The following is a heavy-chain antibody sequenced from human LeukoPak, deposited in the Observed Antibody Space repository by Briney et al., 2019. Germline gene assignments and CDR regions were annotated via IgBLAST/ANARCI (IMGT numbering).Heavy chain of an antibody. D-gene: IGHD2-15*01. J-gene: IGHJ4*02. CDR3: AGIVVVVAATPEPNYFDY. CDR1: GGSFSGYY. V-gene: IGHV4-34*01. Sequence: PSETLSLTCAVYGGSFSGYYWSWIRQPPGKGLEWIGEINHSGSTNYNPSLKSRVTISVDTSKNQFSLKLSSVTAADTAVYYCAGIVVVVAATPEPNYFDYWGQGTLVTVSS. CDR2: INHSGST.